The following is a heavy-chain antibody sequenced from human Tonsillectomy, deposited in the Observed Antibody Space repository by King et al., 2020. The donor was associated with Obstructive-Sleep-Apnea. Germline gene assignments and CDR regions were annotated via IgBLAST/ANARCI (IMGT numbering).Heavy chain of an antibody. CDR2: IYHIGRT. Sequence: VQLQESGPGLVKPSETLSLTCTVSGYYISNGYYWGWIRQPPGKGLEWIGRIYHIGRTYYNPSLKRRVTISVDTSQKPFSLNLNSVSAADTAVYYCARDGGGGYEYDYYYGLDVWGQGTMVTVSS. J-gene: IGHJ6*02. D-gene: IGHD3-16*01. CDR1: GYYISNGYY. CDR3: ARDGGGGYEYDYYYGLDV. V-gene: IGHV4-38-2*02.